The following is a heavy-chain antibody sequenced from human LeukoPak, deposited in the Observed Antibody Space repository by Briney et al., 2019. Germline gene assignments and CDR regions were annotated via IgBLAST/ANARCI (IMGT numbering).Heavy chain of an antibody. CDR1: GFTFSSYN. J-gene: IGHJ4*02. Sequence: PGGSLRLSCAASGFTFSSYNMNWVRQAPGRGLEWVSSISTTSNYIYYADSVKGRITISRDNAKNSLYLQMNSLRAEDTAVYYCARVHSGSPHWGQGTLVTVSS. V-gene: IGHV3-21*01. D-gene: IGHD1-26*01. CDR2: ISTTSNYI. CDR3: ARVHSGSPH.